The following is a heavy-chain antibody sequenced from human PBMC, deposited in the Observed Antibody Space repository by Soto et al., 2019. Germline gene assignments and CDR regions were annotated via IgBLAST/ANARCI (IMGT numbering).Heavy chain of an antibody. V-gene: IGHV1-46*01. J-gene: IGHJ4*02. CDR1: GYTFTSYY. CDR2: INPSGGST. Sequence: QVQLVQSGAEVKKPGASVKISCKASGYTFTSYYMHWVRRAPGQGLEWMGIINPSGGSTNYAQKLQGRVAMTRDTSTSTVYMELNSLRSEDTAVYYCARPPYPGCINAVRYPLDYWGQGTLVTVSS. CDR3: ARPPYPGCINAVRYPLDY. D-gene: IGHD2-8*01.